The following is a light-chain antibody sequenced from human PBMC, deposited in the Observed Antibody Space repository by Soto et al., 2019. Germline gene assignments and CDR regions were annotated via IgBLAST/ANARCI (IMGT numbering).Light chain of an antibody. CDR3: QQYGSSPNT. CDR2: GAS. J-gene: IGKJ5*01. CDR1: QSVSSSY. Sequence: EIVLTQSPGTLSWSPGERATLSCRASQSVSSSYLAWYQQKPGQAPRLLIYGASSRATGIPDRFSGSGSGTDFTLTISRLEPEDFAVYYCQQYGSSPNTFGQGTRLEIK. V-gene: IGKV3-20*01.